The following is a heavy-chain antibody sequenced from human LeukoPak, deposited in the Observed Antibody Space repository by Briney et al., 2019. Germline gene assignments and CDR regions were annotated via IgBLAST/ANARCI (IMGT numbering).Heavy chain of an antibody. V-gene: IGHV3-33*06. CDR3: AQLPTYTVTTGY. D-gene: IGHD4-17*01. CDR2: IWYDGSNK. CDR1: GFTFSSYG. Sequence: GGSLRLSCAASGFTFSSYGMHWVRQAPGKGLEWVAVIWYDGSNKYYVDSVKGRFTIYRDNSNNTLYLQMSSLRAEDTAVYYCAQLPTYTVTTGYWGRGTLVTVSS. J-gene: IGHJ4*02.